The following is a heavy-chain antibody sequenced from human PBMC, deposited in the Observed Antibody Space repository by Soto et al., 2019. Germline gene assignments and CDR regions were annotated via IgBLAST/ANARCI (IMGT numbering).Heavy chain of an antibody. Sequence: QVQLVESGGGVVQPGRSLRLSCAASGFTFSSYGMHWVRQAPGKGLEWVAVISYDGSNKYYADSVKGRFTISRDNSKNTLYLQMNSLRAEDTAVYYCAKTLEMATISTDYWGQGILVTVSS. CDR3: AKTLEMATISTDY. D-gene: IGHD5-12*01. J-gene: IGHJ4*02. CDR2: ISYDGSNK. V-gene: IGHV3-30*18. CDR1: GFTFSSYG.